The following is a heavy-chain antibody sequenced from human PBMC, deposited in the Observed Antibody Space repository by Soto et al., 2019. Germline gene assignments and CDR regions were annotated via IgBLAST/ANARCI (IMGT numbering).Heavy chain of an antibody. J-gene: IGHJ5*02. Sequence: EVQLVESGGGLVKPGGSLTLSCAASGFSFRNVWMSWVRQAPGKGLEWVGHIKSKSVGGTTDYTATVKGRFTISRDDSKDALYLQMNSLITEDTDVYYCTTYSTQTFCDVGPSYSVQTKIHGSWGQGILGTVSS. CDR2: IKSKSVGGTT. CDR1: GFSFRNVW. V-gene: IGHV3-15*01. D-gene: IGHD1-26*01. CDR3: TTYSTQTFCDVGPSYSVQTKIHGS.